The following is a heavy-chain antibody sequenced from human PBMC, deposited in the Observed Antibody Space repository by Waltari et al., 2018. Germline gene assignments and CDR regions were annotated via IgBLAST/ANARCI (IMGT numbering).Heavy chain of an antibody. V-gene: IGHV1-2*02. CDR2: INPNSGGK. CDR3: ASALWDCSSTSCYFRFYYGMDV. D-gene: IGHD2-2*01. Sequence: QVQLVQSGAEVKKPGASVKVSCKASGYTFTGYYMHWVRQAPGQGLEWRGWINPNSGGKNYAQKFQGRVTMTRETSISTAYMELSRLRSDDTAVYYCASALWDCSSTSCYFRFYYGMDVWGQGTTVTVSS. CDR1: GYTFTGYY. J-gene: IGHJ6*02.